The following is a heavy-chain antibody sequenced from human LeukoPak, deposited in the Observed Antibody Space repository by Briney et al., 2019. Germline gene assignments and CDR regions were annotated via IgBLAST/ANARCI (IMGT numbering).Heavy chain of an antibody. D-gene: IGHD6-19*01. CDR2: ISWNSGSI. CDR1: GFTFDDYA. J-gene: IGHJ4*02. Sequence: GGSLRLSCAASGFTFDDYAMHWVRQAPGKGLEWVSGISWNSGSIGYADSVKGRLTISRDNAKNSLYLQMNSLRAEDTALYYCAKSGSIAVAGRKGVDYWGQGTLVTVSS. CDR3: AKSGSIAVAGRKGVDY. V-gene: IGHV3-9*01.